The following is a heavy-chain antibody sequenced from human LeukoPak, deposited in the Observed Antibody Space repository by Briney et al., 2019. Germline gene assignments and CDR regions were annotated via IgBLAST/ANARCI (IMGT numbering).Heavy chain of an antibody. Sequence: PSETLSLTCTVSGGSISSYYWSWIRQPAGKGLEWIGRIYTSGSTNYNPSLKSRVTMSVDTSKNQFSLKLSSVTAADTAVYYCARVETVLWFGELDHPMNWFDPWGQGTLVTVSS. D-gene: IGHD3-10*01. V-gene: IGHV4-4*07. CDR1: GGSISSYY. J-gene: IGHJ5*02. CDR3: ARVETVLWFGELDHPMNWFDP. CDR2: IYTSGST.